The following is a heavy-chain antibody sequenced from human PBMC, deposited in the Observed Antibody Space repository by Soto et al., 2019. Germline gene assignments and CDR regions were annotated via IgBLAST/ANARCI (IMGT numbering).Heavy chain of an antibody. Sequence: QVQLQESGPGLVKPSQTLSLTCTVSGDSITRGAYYSTWIRQHPGKGLEWIGYISSSGRTYYNPSLKSRLTISLDASENQFSLELTTVTAADTAIYYCARARPYYDCELDPWGQGTLVTVSS. CDR2: ISSSGRT. J-gene: IGHJ5*02. CDR3: ARARPYYDCELDP. CDR1: GDSITRGAYY. V-gene: IGHV4-31*03. D-gene: IGHD3-22*01.